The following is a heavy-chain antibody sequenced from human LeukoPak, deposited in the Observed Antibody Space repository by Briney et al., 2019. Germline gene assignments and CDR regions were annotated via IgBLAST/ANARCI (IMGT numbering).Heavy chain of an antibody. V-gene: IGHV3-23*01. CDR3: AKVPAKGYCANGVCYFDY. CDR2: ISGSGGST. CDR1: GFTFSSYA. D-gene: IGHD2-8*01. J-gene: IGHJ4*02. Sequence: GGSLRLSCAASGFTFSSYAMSWVRQAPGKGLEWVSAISGSGGSTYYADSVKGRFTISRDNSKNTLYLQMNSLRAEDTAVYYCAKVPAKGYCANGVCYFDYWGQGTLVTVSS.